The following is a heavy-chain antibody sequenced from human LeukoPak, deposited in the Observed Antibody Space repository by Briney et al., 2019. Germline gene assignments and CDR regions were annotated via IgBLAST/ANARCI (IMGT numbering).Heavy chain of an antibody. V-gene: IGHV1-18*01. CDR3: ARVPELRCLDY. J-gene: IGHJ4*02. CDR2: ISAYNGNT. CDR1: GYTFTSYG. D-gene: IGHD4-17*01. Sequence: GASVKVSCKASGYTFTSYGISWVRQAPGQGLEWMGWISAYNGNTNYAQKLQGRVTITRDTSASTAYMELSSLRSEDTAVYYCARVPELRCLDYWGQGTLVTVSS.